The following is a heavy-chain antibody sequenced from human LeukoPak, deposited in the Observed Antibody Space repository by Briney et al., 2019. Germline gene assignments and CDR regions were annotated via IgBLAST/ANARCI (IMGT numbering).Heavy chain of an antibody. D-gene: IGHD2-2*01. V-gene: IGHV3-9*01. CDR3: AKGRDKYQLLSKNWFDP. J-gene: IGHJ5*02. CDR1: GFTFDDYA. Sequence: GRSMRLSCAASGFTFDDYAMHWVRQAPGKGLEWVSGISWNSGSIGYADSVKGRFTISRDNAKNSLYLQMNSLRAEDTALYYCAKGRDKYQLLSKNWFDPWGQGTLVTVSS. CDR2: ISWNSGSI.